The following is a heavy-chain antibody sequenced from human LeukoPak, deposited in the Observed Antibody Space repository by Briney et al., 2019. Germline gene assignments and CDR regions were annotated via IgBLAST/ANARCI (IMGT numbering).Heavy chain of an antibody. D-gene: IGHD6-13*01. CDR2: INHSGST. Sequence: SETLSLTCAVYGGSFSGYYWSWIRRPPGKGLEWIGEINHSGSTNYNPSLKSRVTISVDTSKNQFSLRLSSVTAADTAVYYCASKSSSWYPDFQHWGQGTLVTVSS. V-gene: IGHV4-34*01. CDR3: ASKSSSWYPDFQH. CDR1: GGSFSGYY. J-gene: IGHJ1*01.